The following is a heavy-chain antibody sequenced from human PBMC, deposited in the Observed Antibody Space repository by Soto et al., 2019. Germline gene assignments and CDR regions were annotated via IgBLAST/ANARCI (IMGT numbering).Heavy chain of an antibody. J-gene: IGHJ6*02. D-gene: IGHD3-3*01. Sequence: GASVKVSCKASGITFSTYAIHWVRQAPGQGLEWMGWISTDNGNTNYAQHLQGRVSMTTDTSTNTAYMDLRSLRSDDTAVYYCARDQGITTFGVYSMYYYGMDVWGQGTTVTVSS. CDR3: ARDQGITTFGVYSMYYYGMDV. V-gene: IGHV1-18*01. CDR2: ISTDNGNT. CDR1: GITFSTYA.